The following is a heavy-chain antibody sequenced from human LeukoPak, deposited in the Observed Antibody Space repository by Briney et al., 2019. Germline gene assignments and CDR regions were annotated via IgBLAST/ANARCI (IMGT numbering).Heavy chain of an antibody. V-gene: IGHV3-33*01. Sequence: PGGSLRLSCAASGFTFSSYGMQWVRQAPGKGLEWVAVIWYDGSNKYYADSVKGRFTISRDNSKNTLYLQMNSLRAEDTAVYYCARGRPGGGWPYFDYWGQGTLVTVSS. CDR2: IWYDGSNK. CDR3: ARGRPGGGWPYFDY. J-gene: IGHJ4*02. D-gene: IGHD6-19*01. CDR1: GFTFSSYG.